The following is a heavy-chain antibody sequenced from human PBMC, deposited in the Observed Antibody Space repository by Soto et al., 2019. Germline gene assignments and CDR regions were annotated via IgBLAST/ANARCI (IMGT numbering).Heavy chain of an antibody. J-gene: IGHJ2*01. CDR1: GFTFSSYA. CDR2: ISYDGSNK. V-gene: IGHV3-30-3*01. D-gene: IGHD6-6*01. CDR3: ARAVRYWYFDL. Sequence: LRLSCAASGFTFSSYAMHWVRQAPGKGLEWVAVISYDGSNKYYADSVKGRFTISRDNSKNTMYLQMNSLRAEDTAVYYCARAVRYWYFDLWGRGTLVTVSS.